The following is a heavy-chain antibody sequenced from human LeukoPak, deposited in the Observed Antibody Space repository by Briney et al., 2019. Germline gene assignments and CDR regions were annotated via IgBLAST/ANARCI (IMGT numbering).Heavy chain of an antibody. D-gene: IGHD2-2*01. CDR1: GFTFSNFW. CDR3: ARDDSGLLSITYYDAFDV. Sequence: GGSLRLSCAASGFTFSNFWMYWVRQAPGKGLEWVANIRRDGGEKYYVDSVRGRFTISRDNAKNSLSLQMNSLRAEDTAVYYCARDDSGLLSITYYDAFDVWGQGTMVTVSS. J-gene: IGHJ3*01. V-gene: IGHV3-7*04. CDR2: IRRDGGEK.